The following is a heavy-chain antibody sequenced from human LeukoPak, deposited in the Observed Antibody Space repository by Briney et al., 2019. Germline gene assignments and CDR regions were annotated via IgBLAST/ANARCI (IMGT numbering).Heavy chain of an antibody. Sequence: ASVKVSCKASGYTFTAYYLHWVRQAPGQGLEWMGWINPNSGGTSYAQKFQGRVSMTRDTSISTVYMELSSLRSDDTAVYYCARGFGGGPWGQGTLVTVSS. J-gene: IGHJ5*02. D-gene: IGHD4-23*01. CDR1: GYTFTAYY. CDR2: INPNSGGT. CDR3: ARGFGGGP. V-gene: IGHV1-2*02.